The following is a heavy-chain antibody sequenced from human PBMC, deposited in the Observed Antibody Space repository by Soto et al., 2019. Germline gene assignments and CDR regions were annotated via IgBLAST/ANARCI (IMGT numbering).Heavy chain of an antibody. J-gene: IGHJ3*02. V-gene: IGHV1-18*01. CDR2: ISAYNGNT. CDR3: ARDRAGPPGAYYYDSSGYYYKGDHDAFDI. Sequence: ASVKVSCKASGYTFTSYGISWVRQAPGQGLEWMGWISAYNGNTNYAQKLQGRVTMTTDTSTSTAYMELRSLRSDDTAVYYCARDRAGPPGAYYYDSSGYYYKGDHDAFDIWGQGTMVTVSS. D-gene: IGHD3-22*01. CDR1: GYTFTSYG.